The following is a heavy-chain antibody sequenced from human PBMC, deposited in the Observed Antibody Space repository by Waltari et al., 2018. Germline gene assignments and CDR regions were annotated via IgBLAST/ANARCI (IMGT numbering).Heavy chain of an antibody. Sequence: EVQLVESGGGLVQPGGSLRLSCAAAGFTYGRYWMSWVRQAPGKGPGWVANIKYDGSEKYYVEFVKGRFIISRDNAKNSLYLQMNSLRAEDTAMYYCVSLDEYFQHWGQGTLVTVSS. CDR1: GFTYGRYW. J-gene: IGHJ1*01. CDR3: VSLDEYFQH. CDR2: IKYDGSEK. V-gene: IGHV3-7*01.